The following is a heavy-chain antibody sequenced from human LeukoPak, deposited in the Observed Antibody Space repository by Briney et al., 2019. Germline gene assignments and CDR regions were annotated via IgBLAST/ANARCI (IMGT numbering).Heavy chain of an antibody. J-gene: IGHJ4*02. CDR1: GFTLSRFA. V-gene: IGHV3-30-3*01. Sequence: GGSLRLSCTASGFTLSRFAMHWVRQAPGKGLEWLGHISDDGSEKHYMDSVRGRFTISRDPSKNTLYLEMTSLRTEDTAVYYCAREADSGYYRTVDYWGQGTMVTVS. D-gene: IGHD2-15*01. CDR3: AREADSGYYRTVDY. CDR2: ISDDGSEK.